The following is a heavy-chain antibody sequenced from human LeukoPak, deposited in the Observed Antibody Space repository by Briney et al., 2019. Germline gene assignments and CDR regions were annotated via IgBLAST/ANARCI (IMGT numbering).Heavy chain of an antibody. CDR2: IYYSGST. D-gene: IGHD3-10*01. CDR1: GGSLSSSSYY. V-gene: IGHV4-39*01. J-gene: IGHJ5*02. Sequence: SETLSLTCTVSGGSLSSSSYYWGWLRQPPGKGLEWIGSIYYSGSTYYNPSLKSRITISVDTSKNQFSLKLSSVTAADTAVYYCARQKIAAVRGVNTFDPWGQGTLVTASS. CDR3: ARQKIAAVRGVNTFDP.